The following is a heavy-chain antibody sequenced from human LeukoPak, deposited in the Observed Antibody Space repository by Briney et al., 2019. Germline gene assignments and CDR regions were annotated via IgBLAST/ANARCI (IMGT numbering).Heavy chain of an antibody. J-gene: IGHJ4*02. CDR3: ARDRVAMVRGVNDLDY. Sequence: GASLRLSCAASGFTFSSYAMHWVRQAPGKGLEWVAVISYDGSNKYYADSVKGRFTISRDNSKNTLYLQMNSLRAEDTAVYYCARDRVAMVRGVNDLDYWGQGTLVTVSS. CDR1: GFTFSSYA. V-gene: IGHV3-30-3*01. CDR2: ISYDGSNK. D-gene: IGHD3-10*01.